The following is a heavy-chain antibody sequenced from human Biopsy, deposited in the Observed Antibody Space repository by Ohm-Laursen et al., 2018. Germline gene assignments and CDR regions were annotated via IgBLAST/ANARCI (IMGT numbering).Heavy chain of an antibody. V-gene: IGHV1-69*04. CDR3: AKDQLHTTSSVGAAFEI. J-gene: IGHJ3*02. D-gene: IGHD1-7*01. CDR2: IIPVVGLT. Sequence: SSVKVSCKASGGTFDGSPITWLRQAPGQGLEWIGRIIPVVGLTTYAPRFQGRVTVTADTSTNTVYMDLSSLRSEDTAVYYCAKDQLHTTSSVGAAFEIWGPGTLVTVS. CDR1: GGTFDGSP.